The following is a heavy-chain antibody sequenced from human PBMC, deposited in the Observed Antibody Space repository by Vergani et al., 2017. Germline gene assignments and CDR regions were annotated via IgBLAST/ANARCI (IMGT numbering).Heavy chain of an antibody. CDR2: LSACDRRT. CDR1: GFTFIMHA. D-gene: IGHD6-19*01. CDR3: AKVGLSEVTGTFGAFDI. V-gene: IGHV3-23*01. J-gene: IGHJ3*02. Sequence: EVQLLESGGDLVQPGGSLRLSCAASGFTFIMHAMSWVRQAPGKGLEWVSTLSACDRRTHYADSVKGRFTISRDNSKNPLFLHMNSLRPEDTAFYYCAKVGLSEVTGTFGAFDIWGQGTMVTVSS.